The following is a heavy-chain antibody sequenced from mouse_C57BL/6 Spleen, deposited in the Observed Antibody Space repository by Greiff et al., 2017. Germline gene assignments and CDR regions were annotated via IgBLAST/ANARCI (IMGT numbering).Heavy chain of an antibody. CDR1: GYTFTDYE. D-gene: IGHD1-1*01. V-gene: IGHV1-15*01. Sequence: QVQLQQSGAELVRPGASVTLSCKASGYTFTDYEMHWVKQTPVHGLEWIGAIDPETGCTAYNQKFKGKATLTADKSSSTAYMQLRSLTSEDSADYYGTRRYYCYFDYWGQGTTLTVSS. CDR2: IDPETGCT. J-gene: IGHJ2*01. CDR3: TRRYYCYFDY.